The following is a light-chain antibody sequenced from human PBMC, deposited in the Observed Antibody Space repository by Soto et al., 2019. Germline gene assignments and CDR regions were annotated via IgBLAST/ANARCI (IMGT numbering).Light chain of an antibody. J-gene: IGKJ4*01. Sequence: ELVLTQSPGTLSLSPGERATLSCRASQSVSSSYLAWYQQKPGQAPRLRIYGASSRATGIPDRFSGSGSGTDFTLTISRLEPEECAVYYCQQYGSSPYTFGGGTKVEIK. CDR1: QSVSSSY. CDR2: GAS. V-gene: IGKV3-20*01. CDR3: QQYGSSPYT.